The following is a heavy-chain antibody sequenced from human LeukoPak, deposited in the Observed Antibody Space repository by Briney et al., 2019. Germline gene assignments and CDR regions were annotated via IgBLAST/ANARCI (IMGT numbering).Heavy chain of an antibody. D-gene: IGHD6-13*01. CDR2: ISGSGGST. V-gene: IGHV3-23*01. J-gene: IGHJ2*01. CDR1: GFTFSSYA. Sequence: HPGGSLRLSCAASGFTFSSYAMSWVRQAPGKGLEWVSAISGSGGSTYYADSVKGRFTISRDNSKNTLYLQMNSLRAEDTAVYYCAKREQQLGWYFDLWGRGTLVTVSS. CDR3: AKREQQLGWYFDL.